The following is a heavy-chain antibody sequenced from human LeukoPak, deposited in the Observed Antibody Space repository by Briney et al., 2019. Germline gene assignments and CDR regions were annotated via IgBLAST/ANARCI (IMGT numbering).Heavy chain of an antibody. V-gene: IGHV3-23*01. CDR2: ISGSGGST. Sequence: GGSLRLSCAASGFAFNSYATNWVRQAPGKGLEWVSAISGSGGSTYYADSVKGRFTISRDNSKNTLYLQMNSRRAEDTAVYYCAKDRPYSSGWYLIFDYWGQGTLVTVSS. D-gene: IGHD6-19*01. J-gene: IGHJ4*02. CDR1: GFAFNSYA. CDR3: AKDRPYSSGWYLIFDY.